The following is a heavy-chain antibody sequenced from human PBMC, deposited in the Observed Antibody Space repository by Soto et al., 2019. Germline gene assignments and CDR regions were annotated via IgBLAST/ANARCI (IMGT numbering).Heavy chain of an antibody. Sequence: EVQLVESGGGLVQPGGSLRLSCVVSGITFSTYRMHWVRQAPGKGLVWVSHIKSDGTVTHYTDSVRGRIIISRDNAKNTLFLQMNCLRAEDPAVYYCARENYDFWGGYYLDYWGQGTLVTVSS. D-gene: IGHD3-3*01. CDR2: IKSDGTVT. CDR1: GITFSTYR. J-gene: IGHJ4*02. CDR3: ARENYDFWGGYYLDY. V-gene: IGHV3-74*01.